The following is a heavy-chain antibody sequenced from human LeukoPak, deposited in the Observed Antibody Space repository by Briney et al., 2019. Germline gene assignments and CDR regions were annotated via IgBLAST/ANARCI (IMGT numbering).Heavy chain of an antibody. CDR2: IGVGGTT. CDR1: GFTFSNYG. Sequence: GGSLRLSCAASGFTFSNYGMNWVRQAPGKGLEWVSGIGVGGTTYYADSVKGRFTISRDTSKKTLYLQMSSLRAEDTAVYYCARAQGYYDCWGQGTLVTVSS. CDR3: ARAQGYYDC. V-gene: IGHV3-23*01. J-gene: IGHJ4*02. D-gene: IGHD3-22*01.